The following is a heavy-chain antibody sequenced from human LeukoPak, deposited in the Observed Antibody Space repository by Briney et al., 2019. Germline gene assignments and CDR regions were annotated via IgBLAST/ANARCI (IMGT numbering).Heavy chain of an antibody. V-gene: IGHV3-49*04. CDR1: GFSFNDYG. J-gene: IGHJ4*02. CDR3: TRYNVGFES. CDR2: IRSKAYGGTI. D-gene: IGHD1-1*01. Sequence: GGSLRLSCTASGFSFNDYGMSWVRQAPGKGLEWVGFIRSKAYGGTIENAASVRGRFIISRDDSKSIAYLQMNSLKTEDTAVYYCTRYNVGFESWGQGTLVTVSS.